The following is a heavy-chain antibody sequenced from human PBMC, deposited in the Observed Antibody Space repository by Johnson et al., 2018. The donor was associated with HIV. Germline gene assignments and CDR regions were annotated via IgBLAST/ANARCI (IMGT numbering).Heavy chain of an antibody. V-gene: IGHV3-23*04. CDR2: ISGSGGST. J-gene: IGHJ3*02. CDR1: GFTFSSYA. CDR3: ARDCKPTYYYDRVVVLGRSEAFDI. Sequence: EVQLVESGGGVVQPGRSLRLSCAASGFTFSSYAMSWVRQAPGKGLEWVSAISGSGGSTYYADSVKGRFTISSDISKNTLYLQMNSLRAEGTAVYYCARDCKPTYYYDRVVVLGRSEAFDIWCQGTMVTVSS. D-gene: IGHD3-22*01.